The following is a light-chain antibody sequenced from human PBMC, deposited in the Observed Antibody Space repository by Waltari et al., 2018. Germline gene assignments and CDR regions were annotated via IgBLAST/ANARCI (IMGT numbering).Light chain of an antibody. CDR3: QVWDSSSDHPHVV. J-gene: IGLJ2*01. Sequence: SYVLTQPPSVSVAPGQTARITCGGNNIGSKSVHWYPQKPGQAPVLVVYDASDRPSGIPERFSGSNSGNTATLTISRVEAGDEADYYCQVWDSSSDHPHVVFGGGTKLTVL. V-gene: IGLV3-21*02. CDR2: DAS. CDR1: NIGSKS.